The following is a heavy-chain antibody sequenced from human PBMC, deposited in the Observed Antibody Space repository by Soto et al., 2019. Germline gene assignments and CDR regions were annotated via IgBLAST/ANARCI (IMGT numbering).Heavy chain of an antibody. CDR3: ARDHSAETFDP. CDR1: GGTFSSYA. D-gene: IGHD6-25*01. J-gene: IGHJ5*02. Sequence: ASVKVSCKASGGTFSSYAISWVRQAPGQGLEWMGGIIPIFGTANYAQKFPGRVTITADESTSTAYMELSSRRSEDTAVYYCARDHSAETFDPWGQGTLVTVSS. CDR2: IIPIFGTA. V-gene: IGHV1-69*13.